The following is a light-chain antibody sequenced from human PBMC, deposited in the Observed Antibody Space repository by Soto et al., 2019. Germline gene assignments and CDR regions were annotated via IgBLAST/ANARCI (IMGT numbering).Light chain of an antibody. J-gene: IGKJ1*01. CDR2: GAS. V-gene: IGKV3-20*01. Sequence: EIVLTQSPGTLSLSPGERATLSCRASQSVSSSYLAWYQQKPGQAPRLLIYGASSRATGIPDRFSGSGSGTHFTLTISRLEPEDFAVYYCQQYGSSPTFGKGTKVEIK. CDR1: QSVSSSY. CDR3: QQYGSSPT.